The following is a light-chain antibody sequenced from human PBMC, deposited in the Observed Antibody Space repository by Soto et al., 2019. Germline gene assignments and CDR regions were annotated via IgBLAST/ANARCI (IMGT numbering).Light chain of an antibody. Sequence: EIVMTQSPAALSVSPGEGATLSCRASQSVSSNLAWYQQKPGQAPRLLIYGASTRATGISARFSGSGSGTEFTLTISSLQSEDFAVYYCQHYNNWPYTFGQGTKLEIK. CDR2: GAS. CDR3: QHYNNWPYT. J-gene: IGKJ2*01. CDR1: QSVSSN. V-gene: IGKV3-15*01.